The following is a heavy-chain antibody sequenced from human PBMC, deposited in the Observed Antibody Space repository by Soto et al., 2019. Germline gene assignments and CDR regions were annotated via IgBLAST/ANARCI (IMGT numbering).Heavy chain of an antibody. CDR3: ARHPMIYGDSYYFDY. J-gene: IGHJ4*02. Sequence: SETLSLTCTVSGGSISSYYWSWIRQPPGKGLEWIGYIYYSGSTNYNPSLKSRVTISVDTSKNQFSLKLSSVTAADMAVYYCARHPMIYGDSYYFDYWGQGTLVTVSS. D-gene: IGHD4-17*01. CDR1: GGSISSYY. CDR2: IYYSGST. V-gene: IGHV4-59*08.